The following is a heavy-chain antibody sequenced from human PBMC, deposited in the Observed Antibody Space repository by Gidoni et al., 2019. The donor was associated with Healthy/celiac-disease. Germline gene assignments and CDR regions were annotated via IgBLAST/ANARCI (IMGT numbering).Heavy chain of an antibody. CDR3: ARGLRRDGSGTPCDP. Sequence: QVQLQQWGAGLLKPSETLSLTCAVYGGSFSGYYWSWIRQPPGKGLEWIGEINHSGSTNYNPSLKSRVTISVDTSKNQFSLKLSSVTAADTAVYYCARGLRRDGSGTPCDPWGQGTLVTVSS. CDR1: GGSFSGYY. J-gene: IGHJ5*02. CDR2: INHSGST. D-gene: IGHD3-10*01. V-gene: IGHV4-34*01.